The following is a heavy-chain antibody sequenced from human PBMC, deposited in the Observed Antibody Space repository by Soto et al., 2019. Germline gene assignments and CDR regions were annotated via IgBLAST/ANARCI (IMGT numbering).Heavy chain of an antibody. D-gene: IGHD3-10*01. J-gene: IGHJ6*02. Sequence: ASVKVSCKASGYTFTSYGISWVRQAPGQGLEWMGWISAYNGNTNYAQKLQGRVTMTTDTSTSTAYMELRSLRSDDTAVYYCARESLARGYYYYGMDVWGQGTTVTV. CDR1: GYTFTSYG. V-gene: IGHV1-18*01. CDR2: ISAYNGNT. CDR3: ARESLARGYYYYGMDV.